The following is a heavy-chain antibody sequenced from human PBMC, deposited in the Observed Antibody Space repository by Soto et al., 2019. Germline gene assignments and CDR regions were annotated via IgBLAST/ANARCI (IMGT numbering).Heavy chain of an antibody. CDR2: ISAYNGNT. V-gene: IGHV1-18*01. CDR3: ARENGGYYDFWSGYYYYYGMDV. CDR1: GYTFTSYG. J-gene: IGHJ6*02. Sequence: GASVKVSCKASGYTFTSYGISWVRQAPGQGLEWMGWISAYNGNTNHAQKLQGRVTMTTDTSTSTAYMELRSLRSDDTAVYYCARENGGYYDFWSGYYYYYGMDVWGQGTTVTVSS. D-gene: IGHD3-3*01.